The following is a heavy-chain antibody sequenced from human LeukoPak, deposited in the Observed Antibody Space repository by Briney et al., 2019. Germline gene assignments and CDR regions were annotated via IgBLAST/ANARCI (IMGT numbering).Heavy chain of an antibody. Sequence: GGSLRLSCAASGFTFSSYSMNWVRQVPGKGLEWVSYISSGSESSTYYADSVKGRFTISRDNAKNSLYLQMNSLRDEDTAVYYCAIDAWELPLDAFDIWGQGTMVTVSS. CDR2: ISSGSESST. V-gene: IGHV3-48*02. D-gene: IGHD1-26*01. CDR3: AIDAWELPLDAFDI. CDR1: GFTFSSYS. J-gene: IGHJ3*02.